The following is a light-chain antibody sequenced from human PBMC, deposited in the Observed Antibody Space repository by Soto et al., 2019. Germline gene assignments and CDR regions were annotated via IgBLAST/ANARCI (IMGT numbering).Light chain of an antibody. V-gene: IGKV3-20*01. CDR2: GAS. Sequence: EIVLTQSPGTLSLSPGERATLSCRASQSVSSSYLAWYQQKPGQAPRLLIYGASSRATSIPDRFSGSGSGTDFTLTISRLEPEDFAVYYCQQYGSSRWTFGQGTKVEI. CDR3: QQYGSSRWT. CDR1: QSVSSSY. J-gene: IGKJ1*01.